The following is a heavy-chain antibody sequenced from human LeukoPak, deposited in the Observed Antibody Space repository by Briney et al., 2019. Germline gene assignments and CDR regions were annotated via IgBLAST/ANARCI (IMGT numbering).Heavy chain of an antibody. CDR1: GFRFSSYP. J-gene: IGHJ4*02. CDR3: AKGGGATVPFDN. Sequence: PGGSLTLLCAPSGFRFSSYPMICFRQATGKGLECVSVISVSGGSTYYADSVKGRFTISRDNSKNTLYLQMNSLRVEDTAVYYCAKGGGATVPFDNWGKGNLVTVSS. D-gene: IGHD4-17*01. CDR2: ISVSGGST. V-gene: IGHV3-23*01.